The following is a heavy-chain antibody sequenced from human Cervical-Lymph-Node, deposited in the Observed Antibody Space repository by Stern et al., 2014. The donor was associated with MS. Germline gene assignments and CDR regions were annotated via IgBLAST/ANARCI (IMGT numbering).Heavy chain of an antibody. Sequence: EVQLLESGAELIRPGESLKISCKGSGYKFSIYWIAWVRQMTGKGLEWMGIIYPGDSETRYSPSFQAQVTMSADKSTSTAYLQWSSLNASDTAMYFCARQTTAWASDVWGQGTLVTVSS. CDR2: IYPGDSET. D-gene: IGHD1-14*01. CDR3: ARQTTAWASDV. CDR1: GYKFSIYW. V-gene: IGHV5-51*01. J-gene: IGHJ4*02.